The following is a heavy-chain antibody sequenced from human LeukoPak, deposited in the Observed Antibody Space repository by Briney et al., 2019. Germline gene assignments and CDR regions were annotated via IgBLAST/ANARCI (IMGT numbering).Heavy chain of an antibody. Sequence: SETLSLTCFVSGDSITGYYWTWLRQPPGQGLEWFGNIHSSGSTNYTPSLKSRVTISLDTSKNQFSLKLSSVTAADTAVYYCARHAFGLLNNWFDPWGQGTLVTVSS. CDR2: IHSSGST. CDR3: ARHAFGLLNNWFDP. J-gene: IGHJ5*02. D-gene: IGHD3/OR15-3a*01. V-gene: IGHV4-4*09. CDR1: GDSITGYY.